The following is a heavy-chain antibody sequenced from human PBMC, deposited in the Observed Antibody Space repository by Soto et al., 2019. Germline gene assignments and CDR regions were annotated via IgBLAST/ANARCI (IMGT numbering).Heavy chain of an antibody. Sequence: VGSLRLSCAASGFTFSIYWMTWVRQAPGKGLEWVANIKQDGSEKYYVDSVKGRFTISRDNAKNSLFLQMNSLRAEDTALYYCAREGGGYGDYFYYYGMDVWGQGTTVTVSS. CDR1: GFTFSIYW. D-gene: IGHD4-17*01. V-gene: IGHV3-7*01. J-gene: IGHJ6*02. CDR3: AREGGGYGDYFYYYGMDV. CDR2: IKQDGSEK.